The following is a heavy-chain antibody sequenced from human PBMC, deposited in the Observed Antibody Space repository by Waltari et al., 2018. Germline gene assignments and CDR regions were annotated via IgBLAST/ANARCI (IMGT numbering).Heavy chain of an antibody. CDR2: ISDSGVIT. V-gene: IGHV3-23*01. CDR3: ARHLYSIDYLELGN. D-gene: IGHD3-22*01. CDR1: GLTFISYA. Sequence: EVHLLESGGGLAQPGGSLRLSCAASGLTFISYALSWVRQAPGKGLEWVSGISDSGVITKYADSVKGRFTVSRDNSKNTVFLQLNSLRAEDTAIYYCARHLYSIDYLELGNWGQGTQVTVSS. J-gene: IGHJ4*02.